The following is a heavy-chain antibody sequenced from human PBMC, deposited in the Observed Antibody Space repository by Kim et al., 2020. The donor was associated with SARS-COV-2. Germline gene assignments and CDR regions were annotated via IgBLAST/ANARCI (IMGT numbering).Heavy chain of an antibody. V-gene: IGHV3-23*01. CDR2: SDSGVGT. Sequence: SDSGVGTHYADSVKGRFTISRDNSKSTLFLQMSSLRAEDTAIYYCEASDFWGQGALVTVSS. CDR3: EASDF. J-gene: IGHJ4*02.